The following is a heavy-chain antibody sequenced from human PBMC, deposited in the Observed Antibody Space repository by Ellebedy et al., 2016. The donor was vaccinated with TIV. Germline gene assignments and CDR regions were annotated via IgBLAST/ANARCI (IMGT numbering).Heavy chain of an antibody. J-gene: IGHJ5*02. D-gene: IGHD3-16*02. CDR1: GGSISSSDYY. CDR2: IYNSGST. Sequence: MPSETLSLTCTVSGGSISSSDYYRDWIRQPPVKGLEWIGTIYNSGSTYYNPSFKSRVTISVDTSKNQFSLKLSSMTAADTAVYYCAREDFDYVWDNYRGGAWGQGTLVTVSS. CDR3: AREDFDYVWDNYRGGA. V-gene: IGHV4-39*07.